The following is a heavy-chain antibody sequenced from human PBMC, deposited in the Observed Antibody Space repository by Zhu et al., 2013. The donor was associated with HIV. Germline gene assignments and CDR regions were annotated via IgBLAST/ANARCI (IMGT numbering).Heavy chain of an antibody. CDR2: ISSGSSYI. Sequence: EVQLVESGGGLVKPGGSLRLSCAASGFTFRSYSMNWVRQAPGKGLEWVSCISSGSSYIYYADSVKGRFTISRDNAKNSLYLQMNSLRAEDTALYYCARKSAYATRSFDYWGQGTLVTVSS. J-gene: IGHJ4*02. V-gene: IGHV3-21*01. D-gene: IGHD1-26*01. CDR1: GFTFRSYS. CDR3: ARKSAYATRSFDY.